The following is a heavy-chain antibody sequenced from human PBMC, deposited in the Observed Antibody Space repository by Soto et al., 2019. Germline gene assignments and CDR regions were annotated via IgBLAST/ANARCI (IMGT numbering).Heavy chain of an antibody. CDR1: GGSFSGYY. CDR3: ASLPSESEGDPRYLMDV. V-gene: IGHV4-34*01. CDR2: INHSGST. Sequence: PSETLSLTCAVYGGSFSGYYWSWIRQPPGKGLEWIGEINHSGSTNYSPSLKSRVTISVDTSKNQFSLKLSSVTAADTAVYYCASLPSESEGDPRYLMDVWGQGTTVTVSS. J-gene: IGHJ6*02. D-gene: IGHD2-21*02.